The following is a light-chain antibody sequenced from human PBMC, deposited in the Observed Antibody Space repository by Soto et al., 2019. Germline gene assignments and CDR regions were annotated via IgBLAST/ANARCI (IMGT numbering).Light chain of an antibody. CDR1: QTISSRY. Sequence: EIVLTQSPATLSLSPGERVTLSCRASQTISSRYLAWYQQKPGQAPRLLIYAGSNRATGIPARFSGSGSGTDFTLTISSLEPEDFAVYYCQQRSNWPPTFGQGTRLEIK. CDR3: QQRSNWPPT. CDR2: AGS. V-gene: IGKV3-11*01. J-gene: IGKJ5*01.